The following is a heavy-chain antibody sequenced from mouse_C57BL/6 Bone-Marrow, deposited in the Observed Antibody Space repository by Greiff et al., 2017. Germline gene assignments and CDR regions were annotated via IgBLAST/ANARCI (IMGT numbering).Heavy chain of an antibody. CDR2: IDPSDSYT. D-gene: IGHD1-3*01. Sequence: VKLQESGAELVMPGASVKLSCKASGYTFTSYWMHWVKQRPGQGLEWIGEIDPSDSYTNYNQKFKGKSTLTVDKSSSTAYMQLSSLTSEDSAVYDCARNNNVCWYFDVWGTGTTVTVSS. CDR3: ARNNNVCWYFDV. V-gene: IGHV1-69*01. CDR1: GYTFTSYW. J-gene: IGHJ1*03.